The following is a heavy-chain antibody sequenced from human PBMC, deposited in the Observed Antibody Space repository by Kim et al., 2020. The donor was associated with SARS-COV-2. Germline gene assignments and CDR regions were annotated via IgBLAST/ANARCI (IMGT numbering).Heavy chain of an antibody. D-gene: IGHD2-2*01. J-gene: IGHJ6*02. V-gene: IGHV3-30-3*01. CDR1: GFTFSSYA. Sequence: GGSLRLSCAASGFTFSSYAMHWVRQAPGKGLEWVAVISYDGSNKYYADSVKGRFTISRDNSKNTLYLQMNSLRAEDTAVYYCARGDIVVVPAYGMDVWG. CDR3: ARGDIVVVPAYGMDV. CDR2: ISYDGSNK.